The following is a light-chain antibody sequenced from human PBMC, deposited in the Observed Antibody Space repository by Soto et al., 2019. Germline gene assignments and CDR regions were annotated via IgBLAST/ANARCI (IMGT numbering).Light chain of an antibody. CDR2: GAS. CDR1: RSVSSNY. V-gene: IGKV3-20*01. Sequence: EIVLTQSPGPLSLSPGERATLSCRASRSVSSNYLAWYQQKPGQAPRLLIYGASSRATGVPDRFSGGGSGTDFTLTISRLEPEDFAVNYCQQYGSSPPWTFGQGTKVDI. J-gene: IGKJ1*01. CDR3: QQYGSSPPWT.